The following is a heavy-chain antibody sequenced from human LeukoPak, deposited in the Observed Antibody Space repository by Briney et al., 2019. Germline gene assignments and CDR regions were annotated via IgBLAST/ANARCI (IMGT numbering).Heavy chain of an antibody. CDR1: GFTFSSYW. D-gene: IGHD6-13*01. CDR2: IKEDGSEK. Sequence: GGSLRLSCAASGFTFSSYWMSWVRQAPGKGLEWVANIKEDGSEKYYVDSVKGRFTISRDNAKNSLYLQMNSLRAEDTAVYYCATEQLAAVGTVLDYWGQGILVTVSS. J-gene: IGHJ4*02. V-gene: IGHV3-7*04. CDR3: ATEQLAAVGTVLDY.